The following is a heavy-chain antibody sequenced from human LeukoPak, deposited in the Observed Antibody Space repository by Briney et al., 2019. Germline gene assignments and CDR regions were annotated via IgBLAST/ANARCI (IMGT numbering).Heavy chain of an antibody. D-gene: IGHD3-22*01. J-gene: IGHJ5*02. CDR3: ARHASRGPLVVNTGDNWFDP. Sequence: GESLKISCKGSECSFNNYWIAWVRQMPGKGLEWMGIIYPGDSDTRYSPSFQGQVTISADKSTSTAYLQWSSLKASDTAMYYCARHASRGPLVVNTGDNWFDPWGQGTLVTVSS. CDR2: IYPGDSDT. V-gene: IGHV5-51*01. CDR1: ECSFNNYW.